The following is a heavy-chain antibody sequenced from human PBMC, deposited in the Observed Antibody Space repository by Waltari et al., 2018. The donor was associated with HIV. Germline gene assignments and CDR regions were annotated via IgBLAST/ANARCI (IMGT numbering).Heavy chain of an antibody. CDR1: GGSISSSSYY. CDR2: IYYRGGT. CDR3: ARASGGGGGKGRTCDI. J-gene: IGHJ3*02. D-gene: IGHD2-15*01. V-gene: IGHV4-39*07. Sequence: QLQLQESGPGLVKPSETLSLTCTVSGGSISSSSYYWGWIRQPPGKGLEWIGSIYYRGGTYHNPSLKSRVTISVDTSKNQFSLKLSSVTAADTAVYYCARASGGGGGKGRTCDIWGQGTMVTVSS.